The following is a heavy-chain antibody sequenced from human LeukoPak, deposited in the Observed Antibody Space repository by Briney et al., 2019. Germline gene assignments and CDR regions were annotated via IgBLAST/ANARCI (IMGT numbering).Heavy chain of an antibody. V-gene: IGHV4-39*07. CDR1: GGFITSNSDW. J-gene: IGHJ4*02. CDR2: VYYDGGT. CDR3: ARVSEGYGGNSAFDF. Sequence: SETLSLTCTVSGGFITSNSDWWGWIRQPPGKGLEWIGSVYYDGGTHYNPSLKSRVTISVETSKNQFSLRLNSVTAADTAVYYCARVSEGYGGNSAFDFWGQGTLVTVSS. D-gene: IGHD4-23*01.